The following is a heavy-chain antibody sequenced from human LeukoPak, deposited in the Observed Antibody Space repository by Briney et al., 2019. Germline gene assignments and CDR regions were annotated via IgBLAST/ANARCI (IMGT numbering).Heavy chain of an antibody. CDR2: IIPIFGTA. D-gene: IGHD3-3*01. V-gene: IGHV1-69*05. J-gene: IGHJ4*02. CDR3: ASGTYYDFWSDYPLDY. Sequence: SVKVSCKASGGTFSSYAISWVRQAPGQGPEWMGRIIPIFGTANYAQKFQGRVTITTDESTSTAYMELSSLRSEDTAVYYCASGTYYDFWSDYPLDYWGQGTLVTVSS. CDR1: GGTFSSYA.